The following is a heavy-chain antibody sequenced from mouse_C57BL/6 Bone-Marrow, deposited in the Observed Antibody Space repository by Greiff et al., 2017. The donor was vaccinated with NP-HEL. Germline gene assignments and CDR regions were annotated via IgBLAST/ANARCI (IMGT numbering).Heavy chain of an antibody. CDR2: IYPRSGNT. V-gene: IGHV1-81*01. Sequence: QVQLQQSGAELARPGASVKLSCKASGYTFTSYGISWVKQRTGQGLEWIGEIYPRSGNTYYNEKFKGKATLTADKSSSTAYMELRSLTAEVSAVYFCARGGSYYYGSSGSFFDDWGQGTTLTVSS. D-gene: IGHD1-1*01. CDR1: GYTFTSYG. J-gene: IGHJ2*01. CDR3: ARGGSYYYGSSGSFFDD.